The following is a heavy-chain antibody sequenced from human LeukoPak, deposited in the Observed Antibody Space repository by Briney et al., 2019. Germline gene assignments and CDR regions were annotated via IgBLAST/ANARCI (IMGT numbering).Heavy chain of an antibody. V-gene: IGHV3-30*04. Sequence: GGSLRLSCAASGFTFSSYAMHWVRQAPGKGLEWVAVISYDGSNKYYADSVKGRFTISRDNSKNTLYLQMNSLRAEDTAVYYCARPSYGSGSSTSLYYYYGMDVWGQGTTVTVSS. CDR3: ARPSYGSGSSTSLYYYYGMDV. D-gene: IGHD3-10*01. J-gene: IGHJ6*02. CDR2: ISYDGSNK. CDR1: GFTFSSYA.